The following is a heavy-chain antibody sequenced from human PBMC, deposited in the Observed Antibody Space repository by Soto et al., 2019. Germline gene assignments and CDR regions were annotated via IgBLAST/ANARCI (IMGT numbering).Heavy chain of an antibody. J-gene: IGHJ4*02. Sequence: GGSLRLSCAASGFTFRSSAMRWVRQPPGTGLEWVSALSGSGGSTYYADSVKGRFTISRDNSKNTPYLQMNTLRAEEMAVHYCAKDLGVLYMVRGVIDYFDYCGQGSLVPVS. V-gene: IGHV3-23*01. D-gene: IGHD3-10*01. CDR1: GFTFRSSA. CDR3: AKDLGVLYMVRGVIDYFDY. CDR2: LSGSGGST.